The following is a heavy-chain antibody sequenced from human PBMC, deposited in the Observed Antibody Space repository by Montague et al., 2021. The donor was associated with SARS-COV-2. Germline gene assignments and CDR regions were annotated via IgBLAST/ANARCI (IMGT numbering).Heavy chain of an antibody. CDR3: ARPRSGSYFSYFDY. V-gene: IGHV3-30*03. D-gene: IGHD1-26*01. CDR1: GFTFSSYS. J-gene: IGHJ4*02. Sequence: SLRLSCAASGFTFSSYSMNWVRQAPGKGLEWVAVISYDGSNKYYADSVKGRFTISRDNSKNTLYLQMNSLRAEDTAVYYCARPRSGSYFSYFDYWGQGTLVTVSS. CDR2: ISYDGSNK.